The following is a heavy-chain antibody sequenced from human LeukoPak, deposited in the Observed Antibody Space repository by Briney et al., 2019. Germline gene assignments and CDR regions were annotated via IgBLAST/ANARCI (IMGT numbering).Heavy chain of an antibody. J-gene: IGHJ4*02. CDR1: GFTFSSYA. CDR2: ISGSGGSI. Sequence: GGSLRLSCAASGFTFSSYAMSWVRQAPGKGLEWVSAISGSGGSIYYADSVRGRFTISRDNSKNTLYLQMNSLRAEDTAVYYCAKDATYYYDSSGYYGSNYFDYWGQGTLVTVSS. CDR3: AKDATYYYDSSGYYGSNYFDY. D-gene: IGHD3-22*01. V-gene: IGHV3-23*01.